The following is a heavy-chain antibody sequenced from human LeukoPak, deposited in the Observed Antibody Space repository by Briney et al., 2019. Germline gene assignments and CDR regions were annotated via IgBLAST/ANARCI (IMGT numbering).Heavy chain of an antibody. Sequence: GGSLRLSCAASGFTFSSYAMSWVRQAPGKGLEWVSAISGSGGSTYYADSVKGRFTISRDNSKNTLYLQMNSLRAEDTAVYYCAKAPYTMIVVVITYYFDYWGQGTLVTVSS. CDR1: GFTFSSYA. CDR3: AKAPYTMIVVVITYYFDY. CDR2: ISGSGGST. V-gene: IGHV3-23*01. D-gene: IGHD3-22*01. J-gene: IGHJ4*02.